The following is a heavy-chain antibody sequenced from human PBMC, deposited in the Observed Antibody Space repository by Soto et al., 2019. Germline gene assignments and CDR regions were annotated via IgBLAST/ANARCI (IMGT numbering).Heavy chain of an antibody. D-gene: IGHD1-26*01. V-gene: IGHV1-69*01. CDR1: GGTFSSYA. Sequence: QVQLVQSGAEVKKPGSSVKVSCKASGGTFSSYAISWVRQAPGQGLEWMGGIIPILGSANYALKFQDRVTITADESTTTTYMELSSLRSEDAAVYYCASRERVDAFDIWGQGTMVTVSS. CDR2: IIPILGSA. CDR3: ASRERVDAFDI. J-gene: IGHJ3*02.